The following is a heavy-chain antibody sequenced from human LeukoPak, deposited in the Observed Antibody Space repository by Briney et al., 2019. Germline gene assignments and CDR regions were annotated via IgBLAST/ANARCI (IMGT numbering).Heavy chain of an antibody. J-gene: IGHJ6*03. CDR3: AREGRITIFGGGYMDV. CDR1: GGSISSGSYY. CDR2: IYTSGST. Sequence: SETLSLTCTVSGGSISSGSYYWSWIRQPAGKGLEWIGRIYTSGSTNYNPSLKSRDTISVDTSKNQFSLKLSSVTAADTAVYYCAREGRITIFGGGYMDVWGKGTTVTVSS. V-gene: IGHV4-61*02. D-gene: IGHD3-3*01.